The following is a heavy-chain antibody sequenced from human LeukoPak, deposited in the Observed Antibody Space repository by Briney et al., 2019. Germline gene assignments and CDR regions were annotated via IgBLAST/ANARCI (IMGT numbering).Heavy chain of an antibody. CDR2: ISADGAST. D-gene: IGHD3-3*01. Sequence: GGSLRLSCVASGFPFSSYWMTWVRQAPGKGLEWVSTISADGASTFYADSVRGRFTISRDNSENTLYLQMDSLRAEDTAVYYCAKGGHYTYFEYWGQGTLATVSS. CDR1: GFPFSSYW. CDR3: AKGGHYTYFEY. V-gene: IGHV3-23*01. J-gene: IGHJ4*02.